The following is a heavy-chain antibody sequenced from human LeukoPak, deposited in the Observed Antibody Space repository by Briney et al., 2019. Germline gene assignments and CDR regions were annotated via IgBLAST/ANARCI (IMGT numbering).Heavy chain of an antibody. Sequence: GGSLRLSCAASGFPFINYGMHWVRQAPGKGLEWVAFIRYDGTNKYYADSVKGRFTISRDNTLYLQMNSLRAEDTAVYYCAKDRCSSTSCYIFDYWGQGTLVTVSS. V-gene: IGHV3-30*02. CDR3: AKDRCSSTSCYIFDY. J-gene: IGHJ4*02. CDR1: GFPFINYG. CDR2: IRYDGTNK. D-gene: IGHD2-2*02.